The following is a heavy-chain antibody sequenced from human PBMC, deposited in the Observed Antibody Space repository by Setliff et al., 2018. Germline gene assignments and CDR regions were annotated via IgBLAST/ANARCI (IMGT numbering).Heavy chain of an antibody. V-gene: IGHV1-2*04. D-gene: IGHD3-22*01. CDR2: INPNSGGT. Sequence: ASVKVSCKASGYTFTGYYVHWVRQAPGQGLEWMGWINPNSGGTNYAQKFQGWVTMTRDTSISTAYMELSRLRSDDTAVYYCARDRDSSGYPYYFDYWGQGTLVTVSS. CDR1: GYTFTGYY. J-gene: IGHJ4*02. CDR3: ARDRDSSGYPYYFDY.